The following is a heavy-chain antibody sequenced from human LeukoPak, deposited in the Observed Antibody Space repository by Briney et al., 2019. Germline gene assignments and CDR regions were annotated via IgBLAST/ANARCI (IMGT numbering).Heavy chain of an antibody. CDR3: ASAITIGHAFDI. V-gene: IGHV4-38-2*02. CDR2: ICHSGST. Sequence: TSGTLCLTCTASGFSISSGYNWGWLRQPPGKGQGWFESICHSGSTYYTPSLKGRVTISGDTSKNQFYLQLSTVTAADTAVYYCASAITIGHAFDIWGQGTMVTVSS. J-gene: IGHJ3*02. CDR1: GFSISSGYN. D-gene: IGHD3-3*01.